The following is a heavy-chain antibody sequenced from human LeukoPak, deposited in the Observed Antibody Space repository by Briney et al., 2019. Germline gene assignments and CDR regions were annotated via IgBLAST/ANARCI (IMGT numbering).Heavy chain of an antibody. D-gene: IGHD5-24*01. CDR1: GYSFTSYW. CDR3: ARLLRRDGYNYYFDY. Sequence: GESLQISCKGSGYSFTSYWIGWVRQLPGKGLEWMGIIYPGDSDTRYSPSFQGQVTISADKSISTAYLQWSSLKASDTAMYYCARLLRRDGYNYYFDYWGQGTLVTVSS. CDR2: IYPGDSDT. V-gene: IGHV5-51*01. J-gene: IGHJ4*02.